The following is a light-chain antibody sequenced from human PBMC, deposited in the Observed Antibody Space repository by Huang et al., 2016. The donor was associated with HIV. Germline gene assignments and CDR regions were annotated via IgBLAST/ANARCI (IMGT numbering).Light chain of an antibody. V-gene: IGKV1-16*01. CDR2: ATS. J-gene: IGKJ2*01. CDR1: QDISDY. CDR3: QQYSDYPRT. Sequence: DIQMTQSPSSLSASVGDRVTITCRASQDISDYLAWFQQKPGKAPKSLIFATSTLHSGVPSRFSGSGSGTAFTLTSNNRQPEDFATYYCQQYSDYPRTFGQGTKLDIK.